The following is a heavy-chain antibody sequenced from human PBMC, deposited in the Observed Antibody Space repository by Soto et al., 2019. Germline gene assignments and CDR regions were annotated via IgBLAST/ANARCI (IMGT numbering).Heavy chain of an antibody. CDR3: ARGMYYYDSSGYYSAPFDGMDV. Sequence: ASVKVSCKASGGTFSSYAISWVRQAPGQGLEWMGGIIPIFGTANYAQKFQGRVTITADESTSTAYMELSSLRSEDTAVYYCARGMYYYDSSGYYSAPFDGMDVWGQGTTVTVAS. V-gene: IGHV1-69*13. J-gene: IGHJ6*02. CDR2: IIPIFGTA. D-gene: IGHD3-22*01. CDR1: GGTFSSYA.